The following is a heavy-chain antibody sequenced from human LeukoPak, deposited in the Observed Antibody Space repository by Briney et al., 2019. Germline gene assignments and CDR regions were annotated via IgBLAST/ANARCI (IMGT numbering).Heavy chain of an antibody. V-gene: IGHV5-51*01. J-gene: IGHJ4*02. D-gene: IGHD5-18*01. Sequence: GESLKISCKGSGYSFTSYWIGWVRQMPGKGLEWMGIIFAGDSDVKCSPSFQGQVTISADKSLSTAYLQWSSLKASDSAMYYCARHKKGETAMVSFDYWGQGTLVTVSS. CDR2: IFAGDSDV. CDR3: ARHKKGETAMVSFDY. CDR1: GYSFTSYW.